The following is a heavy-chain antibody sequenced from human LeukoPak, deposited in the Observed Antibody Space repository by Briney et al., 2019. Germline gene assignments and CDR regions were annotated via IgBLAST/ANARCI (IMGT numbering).Heavy chain of an antibody. D-gene: IGHD3-3*01. CDR1: GGSISSHY. Sequence: PSETLSLTCTVSGGSISSHYWSWIRQPPGKGLEWIGYIYYSGSTNYNPSLKSRVTISVDTSKNQFSLKLSSVTAADTAVYYCARANAYYDFWSGLNWFDPWGQGTLVTVS. J-gene: IGHJ5*02. V-gene: IGHV4-59*11. CDR3: ARANAYYDFWSGLNWFDP. CDR2: IYYSGST.